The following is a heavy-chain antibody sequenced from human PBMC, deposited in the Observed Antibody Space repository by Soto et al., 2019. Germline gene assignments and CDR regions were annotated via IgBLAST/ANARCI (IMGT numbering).Heavy chain of an antibody. CDR1: GFTVSSNY. CDR3: ARGGLSGYYGMDV. Sequence: PGGSLRLSCAASGFTVSSNYMSWVRQAPGKGLEWVSVIYSGGSTYYADSVKGRFTISRDNSKNTLYLQMISLRAEDTAVYYCARGGLSGYYGMDVWGQGTTVTVSS. CDR2: IYSGGST. D-gene: IGHD3-16*02. J-gene: IGHJ6*02. V-gene: IGHV3-53*01.